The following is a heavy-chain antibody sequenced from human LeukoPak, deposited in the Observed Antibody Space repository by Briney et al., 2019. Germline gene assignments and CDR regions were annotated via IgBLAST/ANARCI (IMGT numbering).Heavy chain of an antibody. Sequence: SETLSLTCGVSGCSISGTNWRSWVRQPPGQGLEWIGEISLAGQTNYNPSLNGRVTMSLDKSSNQLSLHLTSVTAADTATYYCSRDSWPFCPLGYWGQGTLVIVSS. CDR1: GCSISGTNW. CDR3: SRDSWPFCPLGY. CDR2: ISLAGQT. J-gene: IGHJ4*02. V-gene: IGHV4/OR15-8*02. D-gene: IGHD2/OR15-2a*01.